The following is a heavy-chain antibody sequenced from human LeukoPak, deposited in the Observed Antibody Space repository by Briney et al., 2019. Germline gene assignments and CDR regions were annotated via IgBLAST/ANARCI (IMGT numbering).Heavy chain of an antibody. CDR3: TRSPRDGYHDAFDI. J-gene: IGHJ3*02. Sequence: GESLKISCKGSGYSFTTYWIAWVRPMPGEGLEWMGIIYPGDSETRYSPSFQGQVTISADKSITTAYLQWGSLKASDTAMYYCTRSPRDGYHDAFDIWGQGTMVTVFS. D-gene: IGHD5-24*01. CDR2: IYPGDSET. V-gene: IGHV5-51*01. CDR1: GYSFTTYW.